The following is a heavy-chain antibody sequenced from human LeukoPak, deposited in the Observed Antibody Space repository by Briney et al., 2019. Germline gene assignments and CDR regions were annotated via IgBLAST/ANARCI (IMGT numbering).Heavy chain of an antibody. CDR3: AKSGNYRPYYFDY. J-gene: IGHJ4*02. D-gene: IGHD3-10*01. CDR2: ISGSGGST. Sequence: GGSLRLSCAVSGFTFSSYAMTWVRQAPGKGLEWVSGISGSGGSTYYADSVKGRFTISRDNSKNTLYLQMNSPRAEDTAVYYCAKSGNYRPYYFDYWGQGTLVTVSS. V-gene: IGHV3-23*01. CDR1: GFTFSSYA.